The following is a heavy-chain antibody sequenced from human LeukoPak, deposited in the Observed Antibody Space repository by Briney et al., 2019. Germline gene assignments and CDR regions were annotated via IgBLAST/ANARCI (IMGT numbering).Heavy chain of an antibody. J-gene: IGHJ6*03. CDR1: GFTFGDYA. V-gene: IGHV3-49*03. CDR3: TRDPYYDFWSGYLVGYYYMDV. CDR2: IRSKAYGGTT. Sequence: GGSLRLSCTASGFTFGDYAMSWFRQAPGKGLEWVGFIRSKAYGGTTEYAASVKGRFTISRDDSKSIAYLQMNSLKTEDTAVYYCTRDPYYDFWSGYLVGYYYMDVWGKGTTVTVSS. D-gene: IGHD3-3*01.